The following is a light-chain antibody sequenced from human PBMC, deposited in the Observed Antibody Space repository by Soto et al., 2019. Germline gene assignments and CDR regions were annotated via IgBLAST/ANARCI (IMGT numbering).Light chain of an antibody. CDR3: QTWDSGVV. CDR1: DLGDKY. CDR2: QDV. Sequence: SYELTQPPSASVSPGQTASITCSGDDLGDKYVSWYQQKAGQSPVLVIYQDVERPSGIPERFSGSNSGNTATLTISGTQAMDEADYYCQTWDSGVVFGGGTKLTVL. V-gene: IGLV3-1*01. J-gene: IGLJ2*01.